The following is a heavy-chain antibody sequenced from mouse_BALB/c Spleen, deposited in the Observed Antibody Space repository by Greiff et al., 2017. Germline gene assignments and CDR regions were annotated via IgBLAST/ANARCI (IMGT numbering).Heavy chain of an antibody. D-gene: IGHD2-1*01. J-gene: IGHJ1*01. V-gene: IGHV1-14*01. CDR2: INPYNDGT. CDR1: GYTFTSYV. Sequence: VQLQQSGPELVKPGASVKMSCKASGYTFTSYVMHWVKQKPGQGLEWIGYINPYNDGTKYNEKFKGKATLTSDKSSSTAYMELSSLTSEDSAVYYCAAPVYYGNSESYWDFDDWGAGTTVTVSS. CDR3: AAPVYYGNSESYWDFDD.